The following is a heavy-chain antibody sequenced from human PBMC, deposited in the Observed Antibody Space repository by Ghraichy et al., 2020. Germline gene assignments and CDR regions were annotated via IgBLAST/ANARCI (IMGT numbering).Heavy chain of an antibody. CDR3: ARGYGSGTDDTFDI. Sequence: ASVKVSCKASGYTFTGYYMHWVRRAPGQGLEWMGRINPNSGGTNYAQKFQGRVTMTRDTSISTVYMELSRLRSDDTAVYYCARGYGSGTDDTFDIWGQGTMVTVSS. D-gene: IGHD3-10*01. CDR2: INPNSGGT. CDR1: GYTFTGYY. V-gene: IGHV1-2*06. J-gene: IGHJ3*02.